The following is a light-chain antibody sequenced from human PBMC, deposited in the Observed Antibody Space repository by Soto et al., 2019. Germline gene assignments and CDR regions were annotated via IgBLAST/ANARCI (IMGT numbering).Light chain of an antibody. V-gene: IGKV1-33*01. Sequence: DIQMTQSPSSLSASVGDRVTITCQASQDISNYLNWYQQKPGKAPKLLIYDASNLETGVTSRFSGSGSGTDFTFTISSLQPEDIATYYCQQYDNLPPYTFGGGTKVEIK. CDR3: QQYDNLPPYT. J-gene: IGKJ4*01. CDR2: DAS. CDR1: QDISNY.